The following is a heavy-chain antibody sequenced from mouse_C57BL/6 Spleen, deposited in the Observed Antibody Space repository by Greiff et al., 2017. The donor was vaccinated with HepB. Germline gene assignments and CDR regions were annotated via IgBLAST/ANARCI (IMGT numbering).Heavy chain of an antibody. CDR3: ARGGYYDSSYGAMDY. D-gene: IGHD1-1*01. CDR1: GYSITSGYY. Sequence: DVKLQESGPGLVKPSQSLSFTCSVTGYSITSGYYWYWIRKFPGNKLEWMGYISYDGSNNYNPSLKNRTSITLNTSKNQFFLKLNSVTTEDTATYYGARGGYYDSSYGAMDYWGQGTSVTVSS. J-gene: IGHJ4*01. V-gene: IGHV3-6*01. CDR2: ISYDGSN.